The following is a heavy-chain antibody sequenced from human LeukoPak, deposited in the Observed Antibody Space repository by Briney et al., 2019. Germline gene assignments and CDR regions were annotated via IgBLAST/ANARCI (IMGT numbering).Heavy chain of an antibody. CDR1: GYTFTSYG. J-gene: IGHJ6*03. D-gene: IGHD3-22*01. CDR2: VSGYNGNT. CDR3: ARILMDYYDSSGYAYYMDV. V-gene: IGHV1-18*01. Sequence: ASVKVSCKASGYTFTSYGISWVRQAPGQGLEWMGWVSGYNGNTKYAQKFQGRVTMTTDTSTSTAYMELRSLRSDDTAVYYCARILMDYYDSSGYAYYMDVWGKGTTVTVSS.